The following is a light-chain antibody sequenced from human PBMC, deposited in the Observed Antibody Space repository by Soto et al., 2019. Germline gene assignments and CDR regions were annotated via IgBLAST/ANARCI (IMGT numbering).Light chain of an antibody. CDR1: SSNIGAGYD. CDR3: QSYDSSLGGNYV. CDR2: GST. Sequence: SALSQPPTETGDLAQRATISRTGSSSNIGAGYDAHWFQQVPGTAPKLLIYGSTNRPSGVPDRFSGSKSGTSASLAITGLQAEDEADYYCQSYDSSLGGNYVFGTGTKVTVL. J-gene: IGLJ1*01. V-gene: IGLV1-40*01.